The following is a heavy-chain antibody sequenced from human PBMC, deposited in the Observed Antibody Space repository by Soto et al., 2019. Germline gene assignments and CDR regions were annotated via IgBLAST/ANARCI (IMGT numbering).Heavy chain of an antibody. Sequence: SETLSLTCTVSGGSISSGGYYWSWIRQHPGKGLEWIGYIYYSGSTYYNPSLKSRVTISVDTSKNQFSLKLRSVTAADTAVYYCARHAIFGNCFDPWGQGTLVTVSS. CDR1: GGSISSGGYY. V-gene: IGHV4-31*03. CDR2: IYYSGST. D-gene: IGHD3-3*01. CDR3: ARHAIFGNCFDP. J-gene: IGHJ5*02.